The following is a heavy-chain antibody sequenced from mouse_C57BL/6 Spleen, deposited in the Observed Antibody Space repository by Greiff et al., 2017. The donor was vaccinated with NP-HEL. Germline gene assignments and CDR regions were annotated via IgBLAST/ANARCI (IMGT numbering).Heavy chain of an antibody. D-gene: IGHD1-1*01. CDR2: ISYDGSN. Sequence: EVQLQESGPGLVKPSQSLSLTCSVTGYSITSGYYWNWIRQFPGNKLEWMGYISYDGSNNYNPSLKNRISITRDTSKNQFFLKLNSVTTEDTATYYCAREVGGSSYEYFDVWGTGTTVTVSS. V-gene: IGHV3-6*01. CDR1: GYSITSGYY. CDR3: AREVGGSSYEYFDV. J-gene: IGHJ1*03.